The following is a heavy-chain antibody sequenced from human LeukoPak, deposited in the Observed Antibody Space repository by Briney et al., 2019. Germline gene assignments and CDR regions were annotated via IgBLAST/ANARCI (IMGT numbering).Heavy chain of an antibody. CDR3: ASPYYYGSGSPRV. CDR2: INHSGST. V-gene: IGHV4-34*01. D-gene: IGHD3-10*01. J-gene: IGHJ4*02. CDR1: GGSFSGYY. Sequence: PSETLSLTCAVYGGSFSGYYWSWIRQPPGKGLEWIGEINHSGSTNYNPSLKSRVTISVDTSKNQFSLKLSSVTAADTAVYYCASPYYYGSGSPRVWGQGTLVTVSS.